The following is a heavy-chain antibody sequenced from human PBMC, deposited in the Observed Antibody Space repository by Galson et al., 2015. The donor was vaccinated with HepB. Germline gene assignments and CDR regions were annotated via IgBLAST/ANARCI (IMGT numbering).Heavy chain of an antibody. CDR3: AARRVGGDYYGMDV. CDR1: GDSISNYV. V-gene: IGHV1-69*13. D-gene: IGHD1-26*01. J-gene: IGHJ6*02. Sequence: SVKVSCKASGDSISNYVFTWVRQAPGQGLQWMGRVIPMFGTGNDGQKFQGRATVTADEVTSTVYMELSSLRPEDTAVCYCAARRVGGDYYGMDVWGQGTRVTVSS. CDR2: VIPMFGTG.